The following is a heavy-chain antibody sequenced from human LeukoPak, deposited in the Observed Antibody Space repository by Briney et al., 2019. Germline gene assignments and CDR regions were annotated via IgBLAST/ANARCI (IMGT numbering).Heavy chain of an antibody. Sequence: SETLSLTCTVSGGSISSYYWSWIRQPPGKGLEWIGYIYYSGSTNYNPSLKSRVTISVDTSKNQFSLKLSSVTAADTAVYYCARDSRANDAFDIWGQGTMVTVSS. J-gene: IGHJ3*02. V-gene: IGHV4-59*01. CDR3: ARDSRANDAFDI. CDR1: GGSISSYY. CDR2: IYYSGST.